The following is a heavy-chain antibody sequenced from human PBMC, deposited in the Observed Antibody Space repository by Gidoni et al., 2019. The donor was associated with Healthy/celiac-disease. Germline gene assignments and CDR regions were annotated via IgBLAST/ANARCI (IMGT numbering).Heavy chain of an antibody. D-gene: IGHD3-10*01. J-gene: IGHJ5*02. CDR2: INPSGGST. V-gene: IGHV1-46*01. CDR3: ARVTYGSGSYYKGWFDP. CDR1: GYTITSYY. Sequence: QVQLVQSGAEVKKPGASVKVSCKASGYTITSYYMHWVRQAPGQGLEWMGIINPSGGSTSYAQKFQGRVTMTRDTSTSTVYMELSSLRSEDTAVYYCARVTYGSGSYYKGWFDPWGQGTLVTVSS.